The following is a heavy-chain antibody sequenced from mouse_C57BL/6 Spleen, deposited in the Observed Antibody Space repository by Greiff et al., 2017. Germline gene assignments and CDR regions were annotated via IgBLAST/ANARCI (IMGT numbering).Heavy chain of an antibody. CDR3: AREGDCDGAWFAY. Sequence: EVQGVESGGGLVKPGGSLKLSCAASGFTFSSYAMSWVRQTPEKRLEWVATISDGGSYTYYPDNVKGRFTISRDNAKNNLYLQMSHLKSEDTAMYYCAREGDCDGAWFAYWGQGALVTVSA. J-gene: IGHJ3*01. CDR1: GFTFSSYA. CDR2: ISDGGSYT. D-gene: IGHD2-4*01. V-gene: IGHV5-4*01.